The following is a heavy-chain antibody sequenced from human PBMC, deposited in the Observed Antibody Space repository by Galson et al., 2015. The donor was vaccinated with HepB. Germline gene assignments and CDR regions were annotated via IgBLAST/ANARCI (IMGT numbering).Heavy chain of an antibody. CDR2: IIPIFGTA. D-gene: IGHD6-13*01. Sequence: SVKVSCKASGGTFSSYAISWVRQAPGQGLEWMGGIIPIFGTANYAQKFQGRVTITADESTSTAYMELSSLRSEDTAVYYCARVVTEAAAGTYDYWGQGTLVTVSS. CDR3: ARVVTEAAAGTYDY. CDR1: GGTFSSYA. J-gene: IGHJ4*02. V-gene: IGHV1-69*13.